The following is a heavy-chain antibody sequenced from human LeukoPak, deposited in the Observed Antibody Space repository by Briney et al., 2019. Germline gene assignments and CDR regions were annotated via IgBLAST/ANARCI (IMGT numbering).Heavy chain of an antibody. CDR2: FYYSGST. J-gene: IGHJ4*02. CDR3: ARAGGADRYYFDY. Sequence: SETLSLTCTVSGGSISSSSHYWGWIRQPPGRGLEWIGSFYYSGSTYYNPSLKSRVTISVDTSKNQFSPKLSSVTAADTAVYYCARAGGADRYYFDYWGQGTLVTVSS. CDR1: GGSISSSSHY. D-gene: IGHD3-16*01. V-gene: IGHV4-39*07.